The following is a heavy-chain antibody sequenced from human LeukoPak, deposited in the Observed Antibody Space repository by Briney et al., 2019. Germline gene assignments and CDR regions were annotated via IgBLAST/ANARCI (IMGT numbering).Heavy chain of an antibody. D-gene: IGHD6-6*01. CDR1: GGTFSSYA. J-gene: IGHJ6*03. CDR3: AREGGIAARPRNYYYFMDV. Sequence: SVKVSCKASGGTFSSYAISWVRQAPGQGLEWMGGIIPIFGTANYAQKFKGRVTITTDESTSTAYMELSSLRSEDTAVYYCAREGGIAARPRNYYYFMDVWGKGTAVTVSS. CDR2: IIPIFGTA. V-gene: IGHV1-69*05.